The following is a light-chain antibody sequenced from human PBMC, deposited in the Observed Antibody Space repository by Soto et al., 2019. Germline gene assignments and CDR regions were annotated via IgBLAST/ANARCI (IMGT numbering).Light chain of an antibody. J-gene: IGKJ1*01. Sequence: DIVMTQSPDSLAVSLGERATINCKSSQSVLYSPNNKNYLAWYQQKPGQPPKLLIYWASTRESRVPDRFSGSGSGTDFTLTISSLQAEDVAVYYCQQYYSTPWTFGQGTKVDIK. CDR3: QQYYSTPWT. V-gene: IGKV4-1*01. CDR1: QSVLYSPNNKNY. CDR2: WAS.